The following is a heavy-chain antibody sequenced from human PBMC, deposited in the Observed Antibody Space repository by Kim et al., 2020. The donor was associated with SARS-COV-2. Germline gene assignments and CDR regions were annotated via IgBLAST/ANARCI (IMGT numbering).Heavy chain of an antibody. CDR3: AAGRDGYNLGPLFDY. V-gene: IGHV4-34*01. CDR1: GGSFSGYY. CDR2: INHSGST. D-gene: IGHD5-12*01. Sequence: SETLSLTCAVYGGSFSGYYWSWIRQPPGKGLEWIGEINHSGSTNYNPSLKSRVTISVDTSKNQFSLKLSSVTAADTAVYYCAAGRDGYNLGPLFDYWGQGTLVTVSS. J-gene: IGHJ4*02.